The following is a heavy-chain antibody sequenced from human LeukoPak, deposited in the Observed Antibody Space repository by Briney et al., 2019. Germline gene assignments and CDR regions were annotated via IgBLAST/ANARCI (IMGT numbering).Heavy chain of an antibody. V-gene: IGHV3-30*02. CDR3: AKEYGSGSYVSYFDY. J-gene: IGHJ4*02. D-gene: IGHD3-10*01. CDR1: GFTFSSYG. CDR2: IRYDGSNK. Sequence: GGSLRLSCAASGFTFSSYGMHWVRQAPGKGLEWVAFIRYDGSNKYYADSVKGRFTISRDNSKNTLYLQMNSLRAQDTAVYYCAKEYGSGSYVSYFDYWGQGTLVTVSS.